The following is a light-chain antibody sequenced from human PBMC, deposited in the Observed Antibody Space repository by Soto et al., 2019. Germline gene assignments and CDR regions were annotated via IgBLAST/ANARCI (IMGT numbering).Light chain of an antibody. CDR1: SGDVGNYNL. J-gene: IGLJ7*01. V-gene: IGLV2-23*01. CDR2: EDD. Sequence: QSALTQPASVSGSPEQSITISCSGVSGDVGNYNLVSWYQQYPGKAPALLIYEDDKRPSGVSNRFSGSKSDSTASLTISGLQAEDEADYYCCLYLGGTSVFGGGTQLTVL. CDR3: CLYLGGTSV.